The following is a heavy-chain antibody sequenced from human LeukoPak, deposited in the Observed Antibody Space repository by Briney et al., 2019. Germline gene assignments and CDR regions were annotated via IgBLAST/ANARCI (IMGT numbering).Heavy chain of an antibody. D-gene: IGHD4-17*01. CDR3: AGARPTVTTHFDY. Sequence: PSQTLSLTCTVSGGSISSGGYYWSWVPQHPGKGLEWIGYIYYSGSTYYNPSLKSRVTISVDTSKNQFSLKLSSVTAADTAVYYCAGARPTVTTHFDYWGQGTLVTVSS. CDR2: IYYSGST. CDR1: GGSISSGGYY. V-gene: IGHV4-31*03. J-gene: IGHJ4*02.